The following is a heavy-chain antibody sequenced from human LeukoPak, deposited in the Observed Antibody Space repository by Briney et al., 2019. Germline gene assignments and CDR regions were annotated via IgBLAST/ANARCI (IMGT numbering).Heavy chain of an antibody. V-gene: IGHV3-9*01. Sequence: GGSLRLSCTASGFNFDHYAMHWVRQAPGKGLEWVSGINLNSGNIDYADSVKGRFTISRENAKNSLFLQMNSLRAEDTALYYCAKDMGPMTTVTTFDYWGQGTLVTVSS. D-gene: IGHD4-11*01. CDR1: GFNFDHYA. CDR2: INLNSGNI. CDR3: AKDMGPMTTVTTFDY. J-gene: IGHJ4*02.